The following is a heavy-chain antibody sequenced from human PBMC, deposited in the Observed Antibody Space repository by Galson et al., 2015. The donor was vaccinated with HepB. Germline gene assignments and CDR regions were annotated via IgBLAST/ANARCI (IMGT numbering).Heavy chain of an antibody. V-gene: IGHV2-5*01. D-gene: IGHD6-13*01. CDR2: IYWNDDK. Sequence: PALVKPTQTLTLTCTFSGFSLSTSGVGVGWIRQPPGKALEWLALIYWNDDKRYSPSLKSRLTITKDTSKNQVVLTMTNMDPVDTATYYCAHRLSSWDLDYWGQGTLVTVSS. J-gene: IGHJ4*02. CDR3: AHRLSSWDLDY. CDR1: GFSLSTSGVG.